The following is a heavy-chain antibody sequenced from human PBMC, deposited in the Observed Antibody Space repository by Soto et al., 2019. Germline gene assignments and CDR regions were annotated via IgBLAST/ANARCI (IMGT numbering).Heavy chain of an antibody. CDR3: AKDIADIVVIPASISAYYALHV. D-gene: IGHD2-2*01. V-gene: IGHV3-23*01. CDR1: GFTFSNYA. J-gene: IGHJ6*02. Sequence: EVHLLESGGGLVQPGGSLRLSCAASGFTFSNYAMSWVRQAPGKGLQWVSAIIGSGGSSYYADSVKGRFTISRHNSKNTMYLQLNSLRAEDTAVYYCAKDIADIVVIPASISAYYALHVWGQGTTVTVSS. CDR2: IIGSGGSS.